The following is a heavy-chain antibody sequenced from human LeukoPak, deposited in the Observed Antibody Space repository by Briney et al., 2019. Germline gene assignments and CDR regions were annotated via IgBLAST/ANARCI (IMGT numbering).Heavy chain of an antibody. J-gene: IGHJ5*02. CDR2: MNPNSGNT. V-gene: IGHV1-8*02. D-gene: IGHD6-13*01. CDR1: GYSFTSYG. CDR3: ARGVIAARYNWFDP. Sequence: ASVKVSCKASGYSFTSYGINWVRQATGQGLEWMGWMNPNSGNTGYAQKFQGRVTMTRNTSISTAYMELSSLRSEDTAVYYCARGVIAARYNWFDPWGQGTLVTVSS.